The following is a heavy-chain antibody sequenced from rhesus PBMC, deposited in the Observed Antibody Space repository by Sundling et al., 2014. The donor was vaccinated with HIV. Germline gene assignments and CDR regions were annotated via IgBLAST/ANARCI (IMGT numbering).Heavy chain of an antibody. V-gene: IGHV4-80*01. CDR3: AMPRHSSWPPDIDY. J-gene: IGHJ4*01. D-gene: IGHD6-13*01. Sequence: QVQLQESGPGLVKPSETLSLTCTVSGASISSYWWSWIRQPPGKGLEWIGEINGNSGSTNYNPSLKSRVTISRDTSKNQFSLKLSSVTAADTAVYYCAMPRHSSWPPDIDYWGQGVLVTVSS. CDR1: GASISSYW. CDR2: INGNSGST.